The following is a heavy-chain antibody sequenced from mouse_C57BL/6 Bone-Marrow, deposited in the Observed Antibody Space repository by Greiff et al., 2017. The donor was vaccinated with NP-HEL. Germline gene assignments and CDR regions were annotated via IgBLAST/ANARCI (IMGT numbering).Heavy chain of an antibody. V-gene: IGHV1-15*01. Sequence: VQLQQSGAELARPGASVKMSCKASGYTFTSYTMHWVKQTPVHGLEWIGAIDPETGGTAYNQKFKGKAILTADKSSSTAYMELRSLTSEDSAVYYCTSGGTGGGQGTTLTVSS. CDR1: GYTFTSYT. J-gene: IGHJ2*01. CDR3: TSGGTG. D-gene: IGHD2-14*01. CDR2: IDPETGGT.